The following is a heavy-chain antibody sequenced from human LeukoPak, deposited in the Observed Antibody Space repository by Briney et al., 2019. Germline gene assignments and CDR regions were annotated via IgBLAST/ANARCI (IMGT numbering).Heavy chain of an antibody. V-gene: IGHV3-7*03. CDR3: ARDNPPDY. CDR2: IKQDGSEK. J-gene: IGHJ4*02. Sequence: GGSLRLSCVASGFTFSSSWMSWVRQAPGKGLEWVANIKQDGSEKSYVESVGGRFTISRDNAKNSLYLQLNSLRAEDTALYYCARDNPPDYWGQGTLVTVSS. CDR1: GFTFSSSW.